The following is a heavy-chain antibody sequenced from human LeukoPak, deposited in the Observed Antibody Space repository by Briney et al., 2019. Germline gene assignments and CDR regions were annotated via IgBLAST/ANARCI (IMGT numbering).Heavy chain of an antibody. J-gene: IGHJ4*02. Sequence: GGSLRLSCVASRFTISNNHMNWVRQAPGKGLEWVSVIYNCDNTYYSDSVQGRFTISKDNSKNTLYLQMNSLRPEDTAVYFCARASRWLAFDNWGQGTLVTVSS. CDR2: IYNCDNT. D-gene: IGHD6-19*01. V-gene: IGHV3-66*01. CDR1: RFTISNNH. CDR3: ARASRWLAFDN.